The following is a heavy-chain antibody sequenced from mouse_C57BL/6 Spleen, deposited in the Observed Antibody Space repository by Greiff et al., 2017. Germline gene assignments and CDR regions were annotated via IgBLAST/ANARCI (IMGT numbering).Heavy chain of an antibody. D-gene: IGHD4-1*01. CDR3: ARNWDGYYDV. Sequence: EVKLVESGGDLVKPGGSLKLSCAASGFTFSSYGMSWVRQTPDKRLEWVATISSGGSYTYYPDSVKGRFTISGDHDKNTLYLQMSSLKSEDTAMYYCARNWDGYYDVWGTGTTGTVSS. J-gene: IGHJ1*03. CDR1: GFTFSSYG. CDR2: ISSGGSYT. V-gene: IGHV5-6*01.